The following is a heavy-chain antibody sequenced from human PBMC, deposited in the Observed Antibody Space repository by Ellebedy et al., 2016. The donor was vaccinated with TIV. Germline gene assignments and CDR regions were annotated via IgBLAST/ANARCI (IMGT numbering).Heavy chain of an antibody. D-gene: IGHD4-23*01. Sequence: GESLKISRVASGFSFSSYGMHWVRQAPGKGLEWVAFIRTDGSNKFYTESVEGRFTISRDNVKNIVHLQTNSLRAEDTAVYYCARDRWPYFFDCWGQGTLVTVSS. CDR1: GFSFSSYG. V-gene: IGHV3-30*02. CDR2: IRTDGSNK. CDR3: ARDRWPYFFDC. J-gene: IGHJ4*02.